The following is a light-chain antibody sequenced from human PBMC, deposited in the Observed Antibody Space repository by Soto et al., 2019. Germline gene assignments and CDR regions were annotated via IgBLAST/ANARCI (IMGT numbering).Light chain of an antibody. J-gene: IGKJ4*01. CDR1: QSVSSY. Sequence: EIVLTQSPATLSLSPGERATLSCRASQSVSSYLAWYQQKPGQAPRLLIYDASNRATGIPARFSGSGSGTDFTLTISSLEPEDFGVYYCQQRRDWPLTFGGGTKVEIK. V-gene: IGKV3-11*01. CDR3: QQRRDWPLT. CDR2: DAS.